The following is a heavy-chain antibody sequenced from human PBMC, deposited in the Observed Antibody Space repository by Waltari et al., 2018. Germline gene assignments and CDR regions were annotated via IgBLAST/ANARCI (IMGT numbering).Heavy chain of an antibody. V-gene: IGHV4-61*02. CDR3: AREIMYDSSGYYFDY. Sequence: QVQLQESGPGLVKPSQTLSLTCTVSGGSISSGSYYWSWIRQPAGKGLEWIGRIYTSGSTNYNPSLKSRVTISVDTSKNQFSLKLSSVTAADTAVYYCAREIMYDSSGYYFDYWGQGTLVTVSS. CDR2: IYTSGST. D-gene: IGHD3-22*01. CDR1: GGSISSGSYY. J-gene: IGHJ4*02.